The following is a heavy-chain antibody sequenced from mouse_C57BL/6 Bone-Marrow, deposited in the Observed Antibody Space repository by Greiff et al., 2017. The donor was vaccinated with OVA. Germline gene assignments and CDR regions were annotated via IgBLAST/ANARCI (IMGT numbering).Heavy chain of an antibody. J-gene: IGHJ2*01. Sequence: EVKLEESGGGLVQPGGSMKLSCVASGFTFSNYWMNWVRQSPEKGLEWVAQIRLKSDNYATHYAESVKGRFTISRDDSKSSVYLQMNNLRAEDTGIYYCTITTVVPFDYWGQGTTLTVSS. V-gene: IGHV6-3*01. CDR1: GFTFSNYW. CDR2: IRLKSDNYAT. D-gene: IGHD1-1*01. CDR3: TITTVVPFDY.